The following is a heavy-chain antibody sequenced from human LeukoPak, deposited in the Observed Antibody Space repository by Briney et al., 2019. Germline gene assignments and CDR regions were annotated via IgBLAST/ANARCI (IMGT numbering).Heavy chain of an antibody. CDR2: IYYSGST. V-gene: IGHV4-39*01. Sequence: SETLSLTCTVSGGSISSSSYYWGWIRQPPGKGLEWIGSIYYSGSTYSNPSLKSRVTISVDTSKNQFSLKLSSVTAADTAVYYCARQDYDYVWGSYRPGSLDYWGQGTLVTVSS. CDR3: ARQDYDYVWGSYRPGSLDY. D-gene: IGHD3-16*02. J-gene: IGHJ4*02. CDR1: GGSISSSSYY.